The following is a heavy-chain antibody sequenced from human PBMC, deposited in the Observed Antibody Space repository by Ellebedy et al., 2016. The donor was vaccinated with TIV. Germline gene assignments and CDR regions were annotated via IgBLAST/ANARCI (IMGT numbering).Heavy chain of an antibody. CDR3: VRELMLGVLDY. CDR1: GFTFSSYS. Sequence: GESLKISCAASGFTFSSYSMHWVRQAPGKGLEWVAAISHDGNNKYYAGSVKGRFTISRDNPKNTLYLQIISLRAEDTAVYYCVRELMLGVLDYWGQGTLVTVSS. V-gene: IGHV3-30-3*01. CDR2: ISHDGNNK. D-gene: IGHD3-3*01. J-gene: IGHJ4*02.